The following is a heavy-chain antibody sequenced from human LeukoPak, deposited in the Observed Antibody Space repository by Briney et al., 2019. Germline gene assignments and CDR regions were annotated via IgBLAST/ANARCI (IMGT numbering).Heavy chain of an antibody. CDR3: AKSLYFYDRSNYRYYYYMDV. D-gene: IGHD3-22*01. CDR1: GYTFTDYF. CDR2: INTNSGAT. V-gene: IGHV1-2*02. Sequence: ASVKVSCKASGYTFTDYFMQWVRQVPGQGLEWMGWINTNSGATLYAQKFQGRVTMTRDTSSSTVYMELSTLTSDDTAVYYCAKSLYFYDRSNYRYYYYMDVWAAGTTVTASS. J-gene: IGHJ6*03.